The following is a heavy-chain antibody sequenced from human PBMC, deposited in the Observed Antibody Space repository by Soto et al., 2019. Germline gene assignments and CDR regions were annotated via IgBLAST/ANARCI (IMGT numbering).Heavy chain of an antibody. J-gene: IGHJ5*02. V-gene: IGHV4-4*02. D-gene: IGHD1-26*01. Sequence: VQLRQSGPGLVKPSGTLSLTCAVSGGSISSSNWWPWVRQAPGKGLAWIGEIYHSGKTYYNPSLKGLVPITVDNSDNQLSLKLNSVTAADTAVYYCATLPPRVVASLLPIPTWGQGTLVTVSS. CDR1: GGSISSSNW. CDR2: IYHSGKT. CDR3: ATLPPRVVASLLPIPT.